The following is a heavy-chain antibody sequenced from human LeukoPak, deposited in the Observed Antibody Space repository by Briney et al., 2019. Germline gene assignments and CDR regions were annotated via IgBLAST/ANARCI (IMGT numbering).Heavy chain of an antibody. D-gene: IGHD3-22*01. Sequence: GGSLRLSCAASGFTVDSNYLSWVRQAPGKGLEWVSTIYTGGNTYYAASVKGRFTISRDFSKNTVFLHMNSLRAEDTAMYYCVRGDDSGYYDYFDYWGQGALVTVSS. CDR2: IYTGGNT. CDR1: GFTVDSNY. J-gene: IGHJ4*02. CDR3: VRGDDSGYYDYFDY. V-gene: IGHV3-53*01.